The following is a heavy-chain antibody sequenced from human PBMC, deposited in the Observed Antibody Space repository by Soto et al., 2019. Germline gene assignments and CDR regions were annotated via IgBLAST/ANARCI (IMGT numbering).Heavy chain of an antibody. CDR2: IYYSGST. CDR1: GGSISSYY. V-gene: IGHV4-59*12. D-gene: IGHD1-26*01. CDR3: ARGQSYFA. J-gene: IGHJ5*02. Sequence: SETLSLTCPVSGGSISSYYWSWIRQPPGKGLEWIGYIYYSGSTNYNPSLKSRVTISVDTSKNQFSLKLSSVTAADTAVYYCARGQSYFAWGQGTLVTVSS.